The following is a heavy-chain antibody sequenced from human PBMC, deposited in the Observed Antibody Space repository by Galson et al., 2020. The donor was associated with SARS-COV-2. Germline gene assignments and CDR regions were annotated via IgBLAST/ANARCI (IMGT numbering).Heavy chain of an antibody. Sequence: GESLKISCAASGFTFDDYAMHWVRQAPGKGLEWVSLISWAGGSTYYADSVKGRFTISRDNSKNSLYLQMNSLRAEDTALYYCARSYGYSSGWGFDYWGQGTLVTVSS. CDR2: ISWAGGST. J-gene: IGHJ4*02. V-gene: IGHV3-43D*03. CDR1: GFTFDDYA. CDR3: ARSYGYSSGWGFDY. D-gene: IGHD6-19*01.